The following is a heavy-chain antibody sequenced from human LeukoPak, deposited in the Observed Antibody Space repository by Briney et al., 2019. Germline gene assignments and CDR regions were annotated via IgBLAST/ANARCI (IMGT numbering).Heavy chain of an antibody. Sequence: SETLSLTCAVYGGSFSGYYWSWIRQPPGKGLEWIGYIYYSGSTNYSPSLKSRVTISVDTSKNQFSLKLSSVTAADTAVYYCARAYYYDSSGYPNWFDPWGQGTLVTVSS. D-gene: IGHD3-22*01. CDR2: IYYSGST. V-gene: IGHV4-59*01. CDR1: GGSFSGYY. J-gene: IGHJ5*02. CDR3: ARAYYYDSSGYPNWFDP.